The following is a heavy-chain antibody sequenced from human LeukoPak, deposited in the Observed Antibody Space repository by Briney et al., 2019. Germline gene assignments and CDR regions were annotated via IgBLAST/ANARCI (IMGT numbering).Heavy chain of an antibody. Sequence: GGSLRLSCAASGFTFSSYSMHWVRQAPGKGLEWVSSISTTTYTYYADSVKGRFTISRDNAKNSLYLQMNSLRAEDTGVYYCARGNYYDYWGQGTLVTVSS. D-gene: IGHD3-10*01. CDR3: ARGNYYDY. J-gene: IGHJ4*02. V-gene: IGHV3-21*01. CDR1: GFTFSSYS. CDR2: ISTTTYT.